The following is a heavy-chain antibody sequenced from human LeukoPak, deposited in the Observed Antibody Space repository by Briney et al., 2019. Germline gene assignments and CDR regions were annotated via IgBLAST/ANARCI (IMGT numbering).Heavy chain of an antibody. V-gene: IGHV3-23*01. D-gene: IGHD3-10*01. CDR2: LSGSGSTT. CDR3: AKTYFGSGSYYSGPNDS. Sequence: GGSLRLSCAASGFTFSSYAMSWVRQAPEKGLEWDSALSGSGSTTSYADSVKGRFAISRDNSKNTLYLQMNSLRAEDTAVYYCAKTYFGSGSYYSGPNDSWGQGTLVTVSS. CDR1: GFTFSSYA. J-gene: IGHJ4*02.